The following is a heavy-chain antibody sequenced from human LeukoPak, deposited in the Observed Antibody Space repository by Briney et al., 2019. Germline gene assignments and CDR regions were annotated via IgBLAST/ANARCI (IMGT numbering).Heavy chain of an antibody. CDR1: GGTFSSYA. CDR3: ASSGSYGVWYFDY. V-gene: IGHV1-69*13. J-gene: IGHJ4*02. D-gene: IGHD1-26*01. Sequence: SVKVSCKASGGTFSSYAISWVRQAPGQGLEWMGGIIPIFGTANYAQKFQGRVTITADESTSTAYMELNSLRSEDTAVYYCASSGSYGVWYFDYWGQGTLVTVSS. CDR2: IIPIFGTA.